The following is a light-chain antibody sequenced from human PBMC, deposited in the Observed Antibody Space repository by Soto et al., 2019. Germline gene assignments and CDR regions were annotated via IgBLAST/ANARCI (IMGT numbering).Light chain of an antibody. CDR1: SSNIGAGYE. V-gene: IGLV1-40*01. CDR3: QSYDSSLSGYV. CDR2: ENN. J-gene: IGLJ1*01. Sequence: QSVLTQPPSVSEAPGQRVTISCTGSSSNIGAGYEAHWYQQVPGTAPKLLIYENNNRPSGVPERFSGSTSGTSASLAITGLQAEDEAEYYCQSYDSSLSGYVFGTGTKLTV.